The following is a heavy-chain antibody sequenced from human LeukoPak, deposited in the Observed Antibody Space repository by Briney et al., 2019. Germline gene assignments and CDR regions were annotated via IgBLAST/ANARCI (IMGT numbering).Heavy chain of an antibody. J-gene: IGHJ6*03. Sequence: GESLKISCKSSGYSFSDYWIGWVRQMPGKGLDWMGIIYPGDSDTRHSPSFQGQVTISADKSISTAYLQWSSPKASDTAIYHCARQRGYYMDVWGQGTTVTVSS. CDR1: GYSFSDYW. CDR2: IYPGDSDT. V-gene: IGHV5-51*01. CDR3: ARQRGYYMDV.